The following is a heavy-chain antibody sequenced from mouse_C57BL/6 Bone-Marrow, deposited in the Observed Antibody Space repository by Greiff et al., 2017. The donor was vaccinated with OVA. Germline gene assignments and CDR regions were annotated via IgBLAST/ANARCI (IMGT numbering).Heavy chain of an antibody. Sequence: VMLVESGPGLVAPSQSLSITCTVSGFSLTSSGVSWVRQPPGKGLEWLGVIWGDGSPNYHSALISRLGISKDNSESQVFLKLNSLQTDETATYYCAKEGRQLRLRKAYYFDYWGQGTTLTVSS. CDR2: IWGDGSP. J-gene: IGHJ2*01. V-gene: IGHV2-3*01. D-gene: IGHD3-2*02. CDR1: GFSLTSSG. CDR3: AKEGRQLRLRKAYYFDY.